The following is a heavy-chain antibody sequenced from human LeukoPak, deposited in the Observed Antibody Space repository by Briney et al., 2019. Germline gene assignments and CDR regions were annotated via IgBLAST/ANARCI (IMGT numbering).Heavy chain of an antibody. V-gene: IGHV4-59*11. CDR1: GGSISSHY. CDR2: IYYSGST. D-gene: IGHD6-13*01. J-gene: IGHJ5*02. Sequence: SETLSLTCTVSGGSISSHYWSWIRQPPGKGLEWIGYIYYSGSTNYNPSLKSRVTISVDTSKNQFSLKLSSVTAADTAVYYCAREDRGAAAATNWFDPWDQGTLVTVSS. CDR3: AREDRGAAAATNWFDP.